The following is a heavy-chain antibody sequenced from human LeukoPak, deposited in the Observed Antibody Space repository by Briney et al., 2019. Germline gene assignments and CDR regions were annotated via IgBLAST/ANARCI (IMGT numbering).Heavy chain of an antibody. J-gene: IGHJ4*02. Sequence: PSETLSLTCAVYGGSFSGYYWSWIRQPPGKGLEWIGEINHSGSTNYNPSLKSRVTISVDTSKNQFSLKLSSVTAADTAVYYCARIGARSPDYWGQGTLVTVSS. CDR3: ARIGARSPDY. V-gene: IGHV4-34*01. CDR1: GGSFSGYY. CDR2: INHSGST. D-gene: IGHD1-14*01.